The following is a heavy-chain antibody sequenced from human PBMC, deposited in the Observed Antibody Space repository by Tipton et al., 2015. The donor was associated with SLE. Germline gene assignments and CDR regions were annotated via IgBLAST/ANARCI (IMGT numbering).Heavy chain of an antibody. V-gene: IGHV3-30*04. CDR3: ARESGDYGDYSGAFDT. CDR1: GFLFTNFA. D-gene: IGHD4-17*01. J-gene: IGHJ3*02. CDR2: ISHDGSVQ. Sequence: SLRLSCAASGFLFTNFALHWVRQAPGKGLEWVALISHDGSVQYYADSMKGRFSISRDDSRNTLNLQLSSLRPEDTAMYYCARESGDYGDYSGAFDTWGQGTMVTVSS.